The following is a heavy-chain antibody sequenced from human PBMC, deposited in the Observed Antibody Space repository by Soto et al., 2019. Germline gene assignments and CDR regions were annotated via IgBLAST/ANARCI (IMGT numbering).Heavy chain of an antibody. J-gene: IGHJ5*02. CDR1: GFIVSRSH. CDR2: IYNHGQI. V-gene: IGHV3-53*01. CDR3: VRVTGAERP. D-gene: IGHD7-27*01. Sequence: EVQLVESGGGLTQPGGSLRLSCVVSGFIVSRSHMMWVRQAPGKGLEGVSVIYNHGQINYVDPVKGRFTIARDNSKNTIYLQMNSLKVEDTAVYYCVRVTGAERPWGQGALVTVSS.